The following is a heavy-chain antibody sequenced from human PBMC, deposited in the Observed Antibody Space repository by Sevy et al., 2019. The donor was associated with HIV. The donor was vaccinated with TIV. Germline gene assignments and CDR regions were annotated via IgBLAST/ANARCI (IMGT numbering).Heavy chain of an antibody. D-gene: IGHD6-6*01. CDR2: IYYSGST. J-gene: IGHJ4*02. Sequence: SETLSLTCTVSGGSISSGDYYWSWIRQPPGKGLEWIGYIYYSGSTYYNPSLKRRVTISVDTSKNQFYLKLSTVTAADTAVYYCTGIAAGRNGYYFDYWGQGTLVTVSS. CDR1: GGSISSGDYY. CDR3: TGIAAGRNGYYFDY. V-gene: IGHV4-30-4*01.